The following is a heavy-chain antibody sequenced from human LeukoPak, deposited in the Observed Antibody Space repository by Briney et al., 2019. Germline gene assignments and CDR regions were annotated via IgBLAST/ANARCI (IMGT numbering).Heavy chain of an antibody. J-gene: IGHJ4*02. CDR2: MNPNTGNA. Sequence: ASVTVSCKASGYTFTNFDINWVRQAPGQGLEWMGWMNPNTGNAGYAQKFQDRLTITWDASITTAYMDLSSLRSEDTAVYYCARVGYSNSYDYWGQGTQVTVSP. CDR1: GYTFTNFD. V-gene: IGHV1-8*01. D-gene: IGHD1-26*01. CDR3: ARVGYSNSYDY.